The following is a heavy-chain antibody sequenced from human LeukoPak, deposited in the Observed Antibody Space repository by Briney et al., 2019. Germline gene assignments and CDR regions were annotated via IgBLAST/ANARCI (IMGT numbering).Heavy chain of an antibody. V-gene: IGHV3-15*07. J-gene: IGHJ6*02. CDR2: IQSKTDGGTT. Sequence: RGSLRLSCAASGFTFSNAWMNWVRQAPGKGLEWVGRIQSKTDGGTTEYAAPVKGRFTISRDDSTNTLYLQMNSLKTEDTGVYYCAAGGRVWGQGTTVTVSS. CDR3: AAGGRV. CDR1: GFTFSNAW. D-gene: IGHD3-10*01.